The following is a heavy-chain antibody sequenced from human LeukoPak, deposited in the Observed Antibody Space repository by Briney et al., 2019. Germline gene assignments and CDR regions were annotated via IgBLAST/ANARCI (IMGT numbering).Heavy chain of an antibody. Sequence: SSEPLSLTCTVSCGPISSYYWRWLGPPAGKGLEWIGRIDSSGSTNYSPSPKSRVTLSVDASKNQVTLKMSSVTAVDTAVYYCARGTSFYYYYMDVGGKGTTATVSS. V-gene: IGHV4-4*07. CDR3: ARGTSFYYYYMDV. CDR2: IDSSGST. J-gene: IGHJ6*03. CDR1: CGPISSYY. D-gene: IGHD2-2*01.